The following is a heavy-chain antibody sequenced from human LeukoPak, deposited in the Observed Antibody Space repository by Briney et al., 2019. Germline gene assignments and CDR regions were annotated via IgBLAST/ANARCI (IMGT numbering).Heavy chain of an antibody. D-gene: IGHD1-26*01. Sequence: ASVKVSRKASGYTFSDYYIHWVRVAPGQGLEWMGFINPSGGSTSYAQKFQGRVTMTRDTSTSAVYMELSSLRSEDTAMYYCARNVGSGLDSWGQGTLVAVSS. V-gene: IGHV1-46*01. CDR1: GYTFSDYY. J-gene: IGHJ4*02. CDR3: ARNVGSGLDS. CDR2: INPSGGST.